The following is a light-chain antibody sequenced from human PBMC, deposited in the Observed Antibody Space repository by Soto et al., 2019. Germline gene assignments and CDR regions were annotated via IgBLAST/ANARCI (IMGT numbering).Light chain of an antibody. V-gene: IGLV2-14*01. J-gene: IGLJ1*01. Sequence: QSALTQRASVSGSPGQSITISCTGTSSDVGGCNYVSWYQQHPVKAPKLMIYDVTNRPSGVSDRFSGSKSGNTASLTISGLQAEDEADYYCSSYTSSSTPYVFGTGTKLTVL. CDR1: SSDVGGCNY. CDR3: SSYTSSSTPYV. CDR2: DVT.